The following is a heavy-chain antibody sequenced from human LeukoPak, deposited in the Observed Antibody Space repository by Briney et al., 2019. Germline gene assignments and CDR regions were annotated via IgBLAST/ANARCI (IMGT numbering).Heavy chain of an antibody. CDR3: ARGYCSSTSCQYYFDY. V-gene: IGHV1-3*01. CDR1: GYTFTNYA. CDR2: INAGNGDT. J-gene: IGHJ4*02. Sequence: GASVKVSCKASGYTFTNYALHWVRQAPGQRLEWMGWINAGNGDTKFSQKFQGRVTFTRDTSASTAYMELNSLRSEDTAVYYCARGYCSSTSCQYYFDYWGQGTLVTVSS. D-gene: IGHD2-2*01.